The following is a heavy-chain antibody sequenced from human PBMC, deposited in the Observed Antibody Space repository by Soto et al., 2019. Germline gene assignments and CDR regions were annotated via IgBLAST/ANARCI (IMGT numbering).Heavy chain of an antibody. CDR1: GFTFSSYG. CDR2: IWYDGSSK. CDR3: ARDRKAMDFYP. Sequence: GGSLRLSCAASGFTFSSYGMHWVRQAPGKGLEWVAVIWYDGSSKYYADSVKGRFTISRDNSKNTLYLQMNSLRAEDKAAYYCARDRKAMDFYPWGQESLVTIAS. D-gene: IGHD5-18*01. V-gene: IGHV3-33*01. J-gene: IGHJ4*03.